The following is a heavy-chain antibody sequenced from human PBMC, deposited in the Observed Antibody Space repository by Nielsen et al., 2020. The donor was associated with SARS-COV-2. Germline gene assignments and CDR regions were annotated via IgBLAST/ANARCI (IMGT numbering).Heavy chain of an antibody. Sequence: ASVKVSCKASGYTFTSYGISWVRQAPGQGLEWMGWISAYNGNTNYAQKLQGRVTMTTDTSTSTAYMELRSLRSDDTAVYYCAREDGVVAATRLYYYYGMDVWGQGTTVTVSS. CDR2: ISAYNGNT. J-gene: IGHJ6*02. D-gene: IGHD2-15*01. CDR1: GYTFTSYG. V-gene: IGHV1-18*01. CDR3: AREDGVVAATRLYYYYGMDV.